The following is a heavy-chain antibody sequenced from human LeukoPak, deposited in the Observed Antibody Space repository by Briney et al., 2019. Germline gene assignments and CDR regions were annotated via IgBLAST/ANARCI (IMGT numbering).Heavy chain of an antibody. J-gene: IGHJ3*02. CDR3: AKDAGQWEPPSDAFDI. CDR1: GFTFRSYW. V-gene: IGHV3-74*01. Sequence: GGSLRLSCAASGFTFRSYWMHWVRQAPGKGLVWVSGIKSDGSSTFYADSVKGRFTISRDNAKNTLYLQMNSLRAEDTAVYYCAKDAGQWEPPSDAFDIWGQGTMVTVSS. D-gene: IGHD1-26*01. CDR2: IKSDGSST.